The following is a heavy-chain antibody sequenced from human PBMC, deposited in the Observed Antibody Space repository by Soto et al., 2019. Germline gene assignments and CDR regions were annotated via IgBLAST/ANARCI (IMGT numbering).Heavy chain of an antibody. D-gene: IGHD2-2*01. CDR2: VSAYNGNT. J-gene: IGHJ6*02. CDR1: GYTFTSYG. Sequence: ASVKVSCKASGYTFTSYGISWVRQAPGQGLDWMGWVSAYNGNTNYAQKLQGRVTMTTDTSTSTAYMELRSLRSDDTAVYYCAREDLGYCISTSCYYYGMDVWG. CDR3: AREDLGYCISTSCYYYGMDV. V-gene: IGHV1-18*01.